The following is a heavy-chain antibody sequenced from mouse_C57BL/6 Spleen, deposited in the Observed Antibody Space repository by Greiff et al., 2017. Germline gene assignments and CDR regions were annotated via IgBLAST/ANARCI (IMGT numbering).Heavy chain of an antibody. CDR1: GYAFSSSW. V-gene: IGHV1-82*01. CDR2: IYPGDGDT. D-gene: IGHD3-2*02. Sequence: VQLQQSGPELVKPWASVKISCKASGYAFSSSWMNWVKQRPGKGLEWIGRIYPGDGDTNYNGKFKGKATLTAAKSSSTAYMQLSSLTSEDSAVYFCAREGQLRFLFAYWGQGTLVTVSA. CDR3: AREGQLRFLFAY. J-gene: IGHJ3*01.